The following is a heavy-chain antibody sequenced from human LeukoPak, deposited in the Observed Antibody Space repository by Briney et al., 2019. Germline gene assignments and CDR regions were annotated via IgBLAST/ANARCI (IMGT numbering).Heavy chain of an antibody. CDR3: ARGLRVGSTGYHFDY. D-gene: IGHD1-26*01. Sequence: PSETLSLTCTVSGGSISSYYWSWIRQPPGKGLEWIAYIYYSGSTSHSPSLKSRVTISVDTSKNQVSLNLNSMTAADTAVYYCARGLRVGSTGYHFDYWGQGAQVTVSS. J-gene: IGHJ4*02. CDR2: IYYSGST. CDR1: GGSISSYY. V-gene: IGHV4-59*01.